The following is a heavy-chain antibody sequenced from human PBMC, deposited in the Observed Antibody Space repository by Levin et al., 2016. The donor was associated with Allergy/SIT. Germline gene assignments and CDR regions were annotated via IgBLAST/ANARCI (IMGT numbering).Heavy chain of an antibody. CDR3: ARSRYGSGSYYNAGAFDI. V-gene: IGHV3-53*04. J-gene: IGHJ3*02. Sequence: VRQAPGKGLEWVSVIYSGGSTYYADSVKGRFTISRHNSKNTLYLQMNSLRAEDTAVYYCARSRYGSGSYYNAGAFDIWGQGTMVTVSS. D-gene: IGHD3-10*01. CDR2: IYSGGST.